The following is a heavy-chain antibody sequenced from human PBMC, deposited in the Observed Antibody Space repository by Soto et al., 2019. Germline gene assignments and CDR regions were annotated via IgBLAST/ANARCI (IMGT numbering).Heavy chain of an antibody. CDR1: GGSISSGGYY. J-gene: IGHJ4*02. CDR3: ARDVYDSSGYTLDY. CDR2: IYYSGST. D-gene: IGHD3-22*01. Sequence: SETLSLTCPVSGGSISSGGYYWSWIRQHPGKGLEWIGYIYYSGSTYYNPSLKSRVTISVDTSKNQFSLKLSSVTAADTAVYYCARDVYDSSGYTLDYWGQGTLVTVSS. V-gene: IGHV4-31*03.